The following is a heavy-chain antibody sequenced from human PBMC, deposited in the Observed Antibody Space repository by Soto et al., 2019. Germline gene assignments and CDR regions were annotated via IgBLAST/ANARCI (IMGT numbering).Heavy chain of an antibody. CDR1: GFTFSSYA. V-gene: IGHV3-23*01. CDR2: ISGSGGST. J-gene: IGHJ5*02. CDR3: AKDFTRFTGVRVDTATDWFDP. D-gene: IGHD5-18*01. Sequence: GGSLRLSCAASGFTFSSYAMSWVRQAPGKGLEWVSAISGSGGSTYYADSVKGRFTISRDNSKNTLYLQMNSLRAEDTAVYYCAKDFTRFTGVRVDTATDWFDPWGQGTLVTVSS.